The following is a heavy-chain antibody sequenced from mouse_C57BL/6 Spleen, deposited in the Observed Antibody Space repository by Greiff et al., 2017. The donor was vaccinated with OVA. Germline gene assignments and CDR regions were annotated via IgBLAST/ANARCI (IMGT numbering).Heavy chain of an antibody. D-gene: IGHD2-13*01. V-gene: IGHV1-54*01. CDR2: INPGSGGT. J-gene: IGHJ4*01. CDR3: ARSGGEDAMDD. Sequence: VQLQQSGAELVRPGTSVKVSCKASGYAFTNYLIEWVKQRPGQGLEWIGVINPGSGGTNYNEKFKGKATLTADKSSSTAYMQLSSLTSEDSAVYFCARSGGEDAMDDWGQGTSVTVSS. CDR1: GYAFTNYL.